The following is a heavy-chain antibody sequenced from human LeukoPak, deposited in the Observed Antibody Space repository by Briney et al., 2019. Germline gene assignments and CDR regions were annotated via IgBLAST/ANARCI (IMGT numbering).Heavy chain of an antibody. CDR3: AGIAVLDY. CDR2: ISSSSTI. CDR1: GFTFSSYS. D-gene: IGHD6-19*01. V-gene: IGHV3-48*01. J-gene: IGHJ4*02. Sequence: TGGSPRLSCAASGFTFSSYSMNWVRQAPGKGLEWVSYISSSSTIYYADSVKGRFTISRDNAKNSLYLQMNSLRAEDTAVYYCAGIAVLDYWGQGTLVTVSP.